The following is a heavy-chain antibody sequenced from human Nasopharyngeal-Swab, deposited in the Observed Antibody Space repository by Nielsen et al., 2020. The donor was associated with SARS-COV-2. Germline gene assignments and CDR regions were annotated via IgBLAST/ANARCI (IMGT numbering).Heavy chain of an antibody. Sequence: GSLRLPCAASGFTFSKFYMSWVRQAAGKGLELAVNIKPDGSGSYYVDSVKGRFTISRDDANNSLYLQMNSLRAGDTGVYYCARGGSSFPFDYWGPGTLVTVSS. CDR2: IKPDGSGS. V-gene: IGHV3-7*01. CDR1: GFTFSKFY. CDR3: ARGGSSFPFDY. J-gene: IGHJ4*02. D-gene: IGHD6-13*01.